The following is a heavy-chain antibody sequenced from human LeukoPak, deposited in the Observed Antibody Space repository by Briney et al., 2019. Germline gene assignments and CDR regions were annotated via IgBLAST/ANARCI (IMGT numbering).Heavy chain of an antibody. CDR1: GYTFTSYD. Sequence: GASVKVSCKASGYTFTSYDINWVRQATGQGLEWMGWMNPNSGNTSYAQKFQGRVTMTRNTSISTAYMELSSLRSEDTAVYYCAYDGSGSDDAFDIWGQGTMVTVSS. CDR3: AYDGSGSDDAFDI. CDR2: MNPNSGNT. V-gene: IGHV1-8*01. D-gene: IGHD3-10*01. J-gene: IGHJ3*02.